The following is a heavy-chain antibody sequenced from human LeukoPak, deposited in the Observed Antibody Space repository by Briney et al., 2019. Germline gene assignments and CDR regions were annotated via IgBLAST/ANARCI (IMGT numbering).Heavy chain of an antibody. CDR2: ISSSSGDT. Sequence: GGSLRLSCAASGFTFNGYAMGWVRQAPGKGLEWVSTISSSSGDTYYADSVKGRFTISRDNSKNTLYLQMNSLRAEDTAVYYCARGLGSSWVDYWGQGTLVTVSS. V-gene: IGHV3-23*01. D-gene: IGHD6-13*01. CDR3: ARGLGSSWVDY. CDR1: GFTFNGYA. J-gene: IGHJ4*02.